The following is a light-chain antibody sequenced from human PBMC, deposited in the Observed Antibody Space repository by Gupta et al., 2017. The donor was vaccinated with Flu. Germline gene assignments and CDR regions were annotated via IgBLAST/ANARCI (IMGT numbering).Light chain of an antibody. CDR2: TAS. CDR3: QQSNSFPQT. J-gene: IGKJ1*01. V-gene: IGKV1-12*01. CDR1: QGVSYW. Sequence: DIQLTQSPSSVSASVGDRVTITCRASQGVSYWLAWYQQKPGKAPKLLIHTASRVKRGVPSRFSGSGFGPDYTLTITSLQPEDFATYFCQQSNSFPQTFGQGTKVEIK.